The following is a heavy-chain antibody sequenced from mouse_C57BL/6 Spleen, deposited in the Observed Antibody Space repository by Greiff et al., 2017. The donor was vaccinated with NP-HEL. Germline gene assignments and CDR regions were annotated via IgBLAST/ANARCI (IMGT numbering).Heavy chain of an antibody. Sequence: QVQLQQPGAELVKPGASVKLSCKASGYTFTSYWMHWVKQRPGQGLEWIGMIHPNSGSTNYNEKFKSKATLTVDTSSSTAYMQLSSLTSEDSAVYYCARRYDYDGPWFAYWGQGTLVTVSA. J-gene: IGHJ3*01. V-gene: IGHV1-64*01. CDR1: GYTFTSYW. D-gene: IGHD2-4*01. CDR2: IHPNSGST. CDR3: ARRYDYDGPWFAY.